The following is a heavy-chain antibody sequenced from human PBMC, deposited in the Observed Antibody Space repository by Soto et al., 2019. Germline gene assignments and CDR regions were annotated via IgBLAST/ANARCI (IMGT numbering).Heavy chain of an antibody. D-gene: IGHD2-15*01. CDR3: ARGRYCLTGRCFPNWFDS. CDR1: GDSISTVDYF. Sequence: SETLSLTCSVSGDSISTVDYFWAWIRQPPGQALEYIGYIYKSTTTYYNPSFESRVAISLDTSKSQFSLNVTSVTAADTAVYFCARGRYCLTGRCFPNWFDSWGQGTLVT. V-gene: IGHV4-30-4*01. CDR2: IYKSTTT. J-gene: IGHJ5*01.